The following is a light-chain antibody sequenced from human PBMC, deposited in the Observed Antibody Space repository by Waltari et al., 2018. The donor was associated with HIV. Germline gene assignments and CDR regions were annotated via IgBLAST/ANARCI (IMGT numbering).Light chain of an antibody. Sequence: QSVLTQPPSASGTPGQSVNISCSGGSANIGSNPVNWYRQFPGEAPNLLIYTNIQRPSGVPDRFSGSKSGTSASLAISGLQSEDEADFYCAVWDDSLRSVLFGGGTRLTVL. J-gene: IGLJ3*02. CDR1: SANIGSNP. CDR2: TNI. CDR3: AVWDDSLRSVL. V-gene: IGLV1-44*01.